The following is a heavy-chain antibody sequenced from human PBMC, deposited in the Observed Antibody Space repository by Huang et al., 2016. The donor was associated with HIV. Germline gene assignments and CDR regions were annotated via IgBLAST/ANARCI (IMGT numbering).Heavy chain of an antibody. CDR3: AKGGLSTVYYYYSHAMDV. J-gene: IGHJ6*02. CDR2: LSGNGGRT. CDR1: GFTFSNYA. Sequence: EVSGFTFSNYAMNWVRQAPGKGLEWVSTLSGNGGRTYYADSVKGRFTISRDNSKNTLYLQMNSLRAEDTAVYYCAKGGLSTVYYYYSHAMDVWGQGTTVTVSS. V-gene: IGHV3-23*01. D-gene: IGHD1-1*01.